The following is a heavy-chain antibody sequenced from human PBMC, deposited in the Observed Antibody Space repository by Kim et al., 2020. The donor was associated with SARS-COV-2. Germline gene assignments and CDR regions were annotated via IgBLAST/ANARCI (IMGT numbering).Heavy chain of an antibody. Sequence: SENFNADSVKDRYTIARDNGKNSLYLQMNSLRADDTAGYHCARGGSWTFDCWGRGTLVTVSS. D-gene: IGHD1-1*01. V-gene: IGHV3-7*01. CDR2: SEN. J-gene: IGHJ4*02. CDR3: ARGGSWTFDC.